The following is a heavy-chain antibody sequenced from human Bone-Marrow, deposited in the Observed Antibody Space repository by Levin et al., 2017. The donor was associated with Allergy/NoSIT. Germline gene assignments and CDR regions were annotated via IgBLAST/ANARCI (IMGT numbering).Heavy chain of an antibody. J-gene: IGHJ4*02. Sequence: GESLKISCAASGFTFSSYAMHWVRQAPGKGLEWVAVISYDGSNKYYADSVKGRFTISRDNSKNTLYLQMNSLRAEDTAVYYCARAKGYYFDYWGQGTLVTVSS. CDR2: ISYDGSNK. V-gene: IGHV3-30-3*01. CDR3: ARAKGYYFDY. CDR1: GFTFSSYA.